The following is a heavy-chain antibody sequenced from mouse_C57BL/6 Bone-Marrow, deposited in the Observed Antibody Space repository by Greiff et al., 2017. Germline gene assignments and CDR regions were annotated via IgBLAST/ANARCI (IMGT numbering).Heavy chain of an antibody. CDR1: GFTFSDYG. CDR3: ARSYGSRGAMDY. CDR2: ISNLAYSI. V-gene: IGHV5-15*01. Sequence: VQLQQSGGGLVQPGGSLKLSCAASGFTFSDYGMAWVRQAPRKGPEWVAFISNLAYSIYYADTVTGRFTISRENAKNTLYLEMSSLRSEDTAMYYCARSYGSRGAMDYWGQGTSVTVSS. J-gene: IGHJ4*01. D-gene: IGHD1-1*01.